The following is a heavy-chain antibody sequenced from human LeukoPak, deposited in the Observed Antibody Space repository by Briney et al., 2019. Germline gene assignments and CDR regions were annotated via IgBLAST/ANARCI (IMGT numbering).Heavy chain of an antibody. CDR1: GYTFTSYG. CDR3: ARGLRNYYGSGGEFDP. J-gene: IGHJ5*02. V-gene: IGHV1-18*01. D-gene: IGHD3-10*01. Sequence: ASVKVSCKASGYTFTSYGISWVRQAPGQGLEWMGWISAYNGNTNYAQKLQGRVTMTTDTSTSTAYMELRSLRSDDTAVYYCARGLRNYYGSGGEFDPWGQGTLVTVSS. CDR2: ISAYNGNT.